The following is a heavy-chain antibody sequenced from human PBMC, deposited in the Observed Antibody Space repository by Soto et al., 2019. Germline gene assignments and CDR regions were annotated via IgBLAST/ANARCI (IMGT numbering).Heavy chain of an antibody. CDR3: TRDRVYYYDNSGYYNFDY. D-gene: IGHD3-22*01. CDR1: GFIFGNYA. CDR2: VSYDGNNQ. Sequence: QVQLVESGGGVVQPGRSLRVSCAASGFIFGNYAMHWVRPAPGKGLEWVAVVSYDGNNQFYAESVKGRFTISRDSSKTTLYLQMNNLRAEDTAVYYCTRDRVYYYDNSGYYNFDYWGQGTLVIVSS. V-gene: IGHV3-30-3*01. J-gene: IGHJ4*02.